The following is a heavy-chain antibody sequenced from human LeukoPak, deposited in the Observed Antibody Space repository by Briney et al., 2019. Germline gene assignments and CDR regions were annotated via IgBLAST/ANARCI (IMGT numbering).Heavy chain of an antibody. CDR2: ISAYNGNT. V-gene: IGHV1-18*01. CDR3: ARDGPYYDILTGYYRTVADY. CDR1: GYSFTGYG. J-gene: IGHJ4*02. Sequence: GESLKISCKGSGYSFTGYGIGWVRQAPGQGLEWMGWISAYNGNTNYAQKLQGRVTMTTDTSTSTAYMELRSLRSDDTAVYYCARDGPYYDILTGYYRTVADYWGQGTLVTVSS. D-gene: IGHD3-9*01.